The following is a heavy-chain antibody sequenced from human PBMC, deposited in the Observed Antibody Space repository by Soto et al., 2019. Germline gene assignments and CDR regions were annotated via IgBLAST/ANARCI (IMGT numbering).Heavy chain of an antibody. Sequence: QDQLVQSGVEVKKPGASVKVSCKASGYSFTNYGITWVRQDPGQGFEWMGWISAYNGNTNYAQKFQGRVTMTTDASTSTAHLELRSLRSDDTAVYYCARDRGVAPPVAGNTHYYYYMDVWGKGTTVTVSS. CDR3: ARDRGVAPPVAGNTHYYYYMDV. V-gene: IGHV1-18*01. J-gene: IGHJ6*03. CDR2: ISAYNGNT. CDR1: GYSFTNYG. D-gene: IGHD6-13*01.